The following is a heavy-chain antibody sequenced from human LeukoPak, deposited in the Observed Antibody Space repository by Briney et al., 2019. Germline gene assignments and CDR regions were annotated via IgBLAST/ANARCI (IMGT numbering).Heavy chain of an antibody. CDR3: ARPFTLDAFDI. CDR1: GYSFTSYW. CDR2: ISPGDSDP. J-gene: IGHJ3*02. D-gene: IGHD2-15*01. V-gene: IGHV5-51*01. Sequence: GESLKISCKGSGYSFTSYWIGWVRQMPGRGLEWMGVISPGDSDPRYSPSFQGQVTISVDKSISTAYLQWSSLKASDTAMYYCARPFTLDAFDIWGQGTMVTVSS.